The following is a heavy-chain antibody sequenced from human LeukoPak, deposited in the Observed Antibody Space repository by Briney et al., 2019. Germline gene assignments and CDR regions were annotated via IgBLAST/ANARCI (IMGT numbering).Heavy chain of an antibody. CDR3: AREVYDAFYI. CDR2: IYDSGSN. J-gene: IGHJ3*02. Sequence: SGTLSLTCAVSGASLSSRYWWSGGRPPPGKGQEGVGEIYDSGSNNYKPSIKRGVTISVDNSKNQFSLKLTSVTAADTAVYYCAREVYDAFYICGQGTMFTVSS. D-gene: IGHD5/OR15-5a*01. CDR1: GASLSSRYW. V-gene: IGHV4-4*02.